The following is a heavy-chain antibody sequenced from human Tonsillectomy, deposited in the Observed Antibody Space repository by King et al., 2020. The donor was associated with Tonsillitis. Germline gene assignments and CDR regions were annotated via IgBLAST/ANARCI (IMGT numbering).Heavy chain of an antibody. CDR1: GGTFSSYG. CDR3: ASYVENWGSRGPPQDAFDI. Sequence: QLVQSGAEVKKPGSSVKVSCKASGGTFSSYGINWVRQAPGQGLEWMGGITPILGTANYAQKVQGRVTITADESTSTAYMELSSLRSEDTAVYYCASYVENWGSRGPPQDAFDIWGQGTMVTVSS. J-gene: IGHJ3*02. D-gene: IGHD7-27*01. CDR2: ITPILGTA. V-gene: IGHV1-69*01.